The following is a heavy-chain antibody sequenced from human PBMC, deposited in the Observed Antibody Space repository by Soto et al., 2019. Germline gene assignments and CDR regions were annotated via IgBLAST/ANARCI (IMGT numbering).Heavy chain of an antibody. CDR1: GFTFSSYG. J-gene: IGHJ4*02. CDR3: ARDYGLGYFDY. D-gene: IGHD1-26*01. CDR2: IWYDGSNK. V-gene: IGHV3-33*08. Sequence: GSLRLSCAASGFTFSSYGMHWVRQAPGKGLEWVAVIWYDGSNKYYADSVKGRFTISRDNSKNTLYLQMNSLRAEDTAVYYCARDYGLGYFDYWGQGTLVTVSS.